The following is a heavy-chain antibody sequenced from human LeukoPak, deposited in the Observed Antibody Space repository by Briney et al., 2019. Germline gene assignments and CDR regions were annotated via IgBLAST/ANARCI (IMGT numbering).Heavy chain of an antibody. Sequence: PSETLSLTCTVSGGSVSSGSYYWSWIRQPPGKGLEWIGYIYYSGSTNYNPSLKSRVTISVDTSKNQFSLKLSSVTAADTAVYYCARDWVGITMVRGVNIPYYYYGMDVWGQGTTVTVSS. D-gene: IGHD3-10*01. CDR3: ARDWVGITMVRGVNIPYYYYGMDV. J-gene: IGHJ6*02. V-gene: IGHV4-61*01. CDR1: GGSVSSGSYY. CDR2: IYYSGST.